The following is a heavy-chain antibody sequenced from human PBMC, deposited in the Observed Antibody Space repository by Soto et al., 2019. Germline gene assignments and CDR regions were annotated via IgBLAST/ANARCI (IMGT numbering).Heavy chain of an antibody. J-gene: IGHJ6*02. CDR3: ARQRPTDGRWEFANYYGMDV. D-gene: IGHD1-26*01. V-gene: IGHV4-34*12. CDR2: IIHSEGT. CDR1: GGSFSAYY. Sequence: SETLSLTCAVYGGSFSAYYWSWVRQPPGKGLEWIGEIIHSEGTKYNPSLKSRVTISVDTSKSQFSLKLSSVTAADTAVYYCARQRPTDGRWEFANYYGMDVWGQGTPVTVSS.